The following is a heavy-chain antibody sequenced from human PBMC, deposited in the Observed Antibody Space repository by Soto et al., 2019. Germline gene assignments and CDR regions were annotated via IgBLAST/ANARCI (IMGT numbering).Heavy chain of an antibody. CDR2: IFYSGST. V-gene: IGHV4-61*01. CDR1: GGSVSSGSYC. CDR3: ARLRSLAAAGTFDY. Sequence: PSETLSLTCTVSGGSVSSGSYCWGWSRQPPGKGLEWIGYIFYSGSTNYNPSLKSRVTISVDTSKNQFSLKLSSVTAADTAVYYCARLRSLAAAGTFDYWGQGTLVTVSS. D-gene: IGHD6-13*01. J-gene: IGHJ4*02.